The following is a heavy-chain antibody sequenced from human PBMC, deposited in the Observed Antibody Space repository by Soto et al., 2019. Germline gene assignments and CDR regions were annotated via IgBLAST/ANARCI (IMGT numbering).Heavy chain of an antibody. V-gene: IGHV3-23*01. CDR1: GFTFSSYA. CDR2: ISGSDGST. J-gene: IGHJ4*02. D-gene: IGHD6-13*01. Sequence: EVQLLESGGGLVQPGGSLRLSWAASGFTFSSYAMNWVRQAPGKGLEWVSVISGSDGSTYYADSVKGRFTISRDNSKNTLNLQMNSLRAEDTAVYYCARRSSSWYFDYWGQGTLVTVSS. CDR3: ARRSSSWYFDY.